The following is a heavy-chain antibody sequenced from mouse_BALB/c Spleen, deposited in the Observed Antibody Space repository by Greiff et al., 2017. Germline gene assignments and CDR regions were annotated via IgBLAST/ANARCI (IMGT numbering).Heavy chain of an antibody. Sequence: EVKLMESGGGLVQPGGSRKLSCAASGFTFSSFGMHWVRQAPEKGLEWVAYISSGSSTIYYADTVKGRFTISRDNPKNTLFLQMTSLRSEDTAMYYCAREGNYRYFDVWGAGTTVTVSS. CDR3: AREGNYRYFDV. CDR1: GFTFSSFG. CDR2: ISSGSSTI. J-gene: IGHJ1*01. D-gene: IGHD2-1*01. V-gene: IGHV5-17*02.